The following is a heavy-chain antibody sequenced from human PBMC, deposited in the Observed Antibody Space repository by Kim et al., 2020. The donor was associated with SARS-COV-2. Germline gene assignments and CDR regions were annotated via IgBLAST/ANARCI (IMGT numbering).Heavy chain of an antibody. Sequence: YAQKCTGRVTMTEDTATDTAYMELSSLRSEDAAVYYCATGSVVVAALDYWGQGTLVTVSS. D-gene: IGHD2-15*01. CDR3: ATGSVVVAALDY. V-gene: IGHV1-24*01. J-gene: IGHJ4*02.